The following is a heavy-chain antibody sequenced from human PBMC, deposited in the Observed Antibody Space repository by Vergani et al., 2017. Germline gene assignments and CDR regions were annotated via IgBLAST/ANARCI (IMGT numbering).Heavy chain of an antibody. CDR1: GYTFTSYG. CDR3: ARDLLGYCSGGSCYSADY. CDR2: ISAYNGNT. V-gene: IGHV1-18*01. J-gene: IGHJ4*02. Sequence: QVQLVQSGAEVKKPGASVKVSCKASGYTFTSYGISWVRLAPGQGLEWMGWISAYNGNTNYAQKLQGRVTMTTDTSTSTAYMELRSLRSDDTAVYYCARDLLGYCSGGSCYSADYWGQGTLVTVSS. D-gene: IGHD2-15*01.